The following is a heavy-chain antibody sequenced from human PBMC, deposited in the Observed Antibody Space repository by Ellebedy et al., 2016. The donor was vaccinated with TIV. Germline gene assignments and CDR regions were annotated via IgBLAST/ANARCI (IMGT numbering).Heavy chain of an antibody. CDR1: GFTFRDSY. Sequence: GESLKISCAASGFTFRDSYMSWVRQAPGRGLEWVAAISDSGSNTYHAHSVKGRFTISRDNSKNTLYLQMNSLRAEDTALYYCATHYDVLPGQYRGFDYWGQGTLVTVSS. V-gene: IGHV3-23*01. J-gene: IGHJ4*02. D-gene: IGHD3-9*01. CDR2: ISDSGSNT. CDR3: ATHYDVLPGQYRGFDY.